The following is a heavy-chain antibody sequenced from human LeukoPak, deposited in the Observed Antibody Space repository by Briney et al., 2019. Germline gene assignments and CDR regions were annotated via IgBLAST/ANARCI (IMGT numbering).Heavy chain of an antibody. V-gene: IGHV4-59*01. CDR2: SYYSGST. J-gene: IGHJ4*02. Sequence: SETLSLTCTVSGGSISSYYWSWIRQPPGKRLEWIGHSYYSGSTNYNPSLKSRVTISVDTSKNQFSLKLSSVTAADTAVYYCASRSSIWSGYQDTLYYFDSWGQGTLVTVSS. CDR3: ASRSSIWSGYQDTLYYFDS. CDR1: GGSISSYY. D-gene: IGHD3-3*01.